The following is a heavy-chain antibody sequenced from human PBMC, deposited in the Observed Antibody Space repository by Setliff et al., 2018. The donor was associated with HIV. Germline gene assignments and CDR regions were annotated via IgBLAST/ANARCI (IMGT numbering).Heavy chain of an antibody. V-gene: IGHV4-34*01. CDR2: IYYSGST. CDR1: GGSFSGYY. CDR3: ATYADRESNRFDP. D-gene: IGHD3-10*01. Sequence: SETLSLTCDVYGGSFSGYYWSWIRQPPGKGLEWIGSIYYSGSTYYNPSLKSRVTISVDTSKNQFSLKLSSVTAADTAVYYCATYADRESNRFDPWGQGILVTVSS. J-gene: IGHJ5*02.